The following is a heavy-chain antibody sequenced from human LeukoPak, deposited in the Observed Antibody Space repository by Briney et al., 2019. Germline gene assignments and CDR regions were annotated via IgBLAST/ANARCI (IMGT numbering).Heavy chain of an antibody. Sequence: SVKVSCKASGYTFTSYYMHWVRQAPGQGLEWMGGIIPIFGTPKYAQKFQGRVTITADESTSTAYMELSSLRSEDTAVYYCARDNKWELLALDYWGQGTLVTVSS. V-gene: IGHV1-69*13. J-gene: IGHJ4*02. CDR2: IIPIFGTP. D-gene: IGHD1-26*01. CDR1: GYTFTSYY. CDR3: ARDNKWELLALDY.